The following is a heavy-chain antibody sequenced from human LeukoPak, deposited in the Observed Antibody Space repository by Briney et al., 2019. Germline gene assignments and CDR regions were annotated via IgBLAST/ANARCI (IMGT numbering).Heavy chain of an antibody. CDR1: GGTFSSYA. J-gene: IGHJ4*02. CDR3: ARSGCSSTSCYIFDY. D-gene: IGHD2-2*02. Sequence: ASVKVSCKASGGTFSSYAISWVRQAPGQGLEWMGGIIPIFGTANYAQKFQGRVTITADESTSTAYMELSSLRSEDTAVYYCARSGCSSTSCYIFDYWGLGTLVTVSS. V-gene: IGHV1-69*13. CDR2: IIPIFGTA.